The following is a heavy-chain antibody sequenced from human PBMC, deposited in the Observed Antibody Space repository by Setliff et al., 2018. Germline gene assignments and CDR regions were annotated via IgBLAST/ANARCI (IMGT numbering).Heavy chain of an antibody. J-gene: IGHJ5*02. D-gene: IGHD1-20*01. Sequence: SETLSLTCTVSGDSITSGSVYWSWIRQPAGKGLEWIGRIFPTGTTNYNPDLKSRVTMSVDTSKKRFSLMLRSVTAADTAIYYCARYNSSAACFDLWGPGTRVTVSS. CDR1: GDSITSGSVY. CDR3: ARYNSSAACFDL. V-gene: IGHV4-61*02. CDR2: IFPTGTT.